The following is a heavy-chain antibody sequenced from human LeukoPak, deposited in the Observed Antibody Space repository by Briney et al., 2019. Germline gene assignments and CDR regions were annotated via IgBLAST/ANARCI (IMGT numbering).Heavy chain of an antibody. J-gene: IGHJ5*02. V-gene: IGHV4-30-2*01. CDR2: IYHTGST. D-gene: IGHD2-2*01. Sequence: SETLSLTCDVSGGSISSGLYSWSWIRQPLGKGLEWIGYIYHTGSTYYNPSLKSRVTISVDTSKNQFSLRLSSVTAADTAVYYCTRLQYCSGTSCYWFDPWGQGTLVTVSS. CDR1: GGSISSGLYS. CDR3: TRLQYCSGTSCYWFDP.